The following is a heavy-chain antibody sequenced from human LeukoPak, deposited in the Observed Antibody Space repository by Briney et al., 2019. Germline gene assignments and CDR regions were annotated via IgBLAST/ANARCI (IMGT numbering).Heavy chain of an antibody. CDR1: GYSFTNYY. V-gene: IGHV1-46*01. D-gene: IGHD2-8*02. J-gene: IGHJ4*02. CDR3: AKEARIGNTGGSLDS. CDR2: INPSGGGT. Sequence: ASVTVSCKASGYSFTNYYMHWVRQAPGQGLEWMGIINPSGGGTNYAQRFQDRVTMTRDTSTSTLYMELSSLRSDDTAVYYCAKEARIGNTGGSLDSWGQGTLLTVS.